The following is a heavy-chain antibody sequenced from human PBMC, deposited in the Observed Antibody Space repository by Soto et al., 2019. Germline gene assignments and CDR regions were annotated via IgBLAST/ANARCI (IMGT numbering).Heavy chain of an antibody. CDR3: ARGVSVTLAVQGGAPDKNYFDS. CDR2: IDHSGST. CDR1: VGSFSGCY. J-gene: IGHJ4*02. V-gene: IGHV4-34*04. Sequence: PSETLSLTCAVYVGSFSGCYWSWIRQPPGKGREWIGGIDHSGSTNHNTALKSRATMSVDTSKNQFSLKLRSVTAADTAVYYCARGVSVTLAVQGGAPDKNYFDSWSQGTLVTVSS. D-gene: IGHD1-26*01.